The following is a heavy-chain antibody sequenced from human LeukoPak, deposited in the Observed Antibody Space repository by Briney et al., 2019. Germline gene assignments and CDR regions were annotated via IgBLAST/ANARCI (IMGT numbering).Heavy chain of an antibody. CDR3: ASLLGDKTIFDY. CDR2: IMRDGSEE. Sequence: GGSLRLSCAASGFIFSSRWMSWVRQAPGKGLEWVANIMRDGSEEYYVDSVKGRFTISRDNAKNSLYLQMNSPRAEDTAVYYCASLLGDKTIFDYWGQGTLVTVSS. J-gene: IGHJ4*02. D-gene: IGHD1-26*01. V-gene: IGHV3-7*01. CDR1: GFIFSSRW.